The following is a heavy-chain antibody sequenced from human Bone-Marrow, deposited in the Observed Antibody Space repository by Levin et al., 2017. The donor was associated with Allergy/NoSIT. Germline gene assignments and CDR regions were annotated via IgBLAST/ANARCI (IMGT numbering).Heavy chain of an antibody. Sequence: GESLKISCKASGYTFTSYDINWVRQATGQGLEWMGWMNPNSGNTGYAQKFQGRVTMTRNTSISTAYMELSSLRSEDTAVYYCARGGRLLLWSIRSWGQGTLVTVSS. D-gene: IGHD3-10*01. CDR1: GYTFTSYD. V-gene: IGHV1-8*01. CDR3: ARGGRLLLWSIRS. CDR2: MNPNSGNT. J-gene: IGHJ4*02.